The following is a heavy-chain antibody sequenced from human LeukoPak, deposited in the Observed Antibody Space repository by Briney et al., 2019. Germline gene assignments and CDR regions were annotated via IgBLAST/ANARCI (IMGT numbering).Heavy chain of an antibody. CDR3: AKDWNYVY. J-gene: IGHJ4*02. CDR2: ISGNGGST. D-gene: IGHD1-7*01. V-gene: IGHV3-23*01. CDR1: GFTFSNYA. Sequence: GGSLRLSCAASGFTFSNYAMNWVRQAPGKGLEWVSGISGNGGSTDYADSVKGRFTISRDNSKNTLYLQMNSLRAEDTAIYYCAKDWNYVYWGQGTLVTVSS.